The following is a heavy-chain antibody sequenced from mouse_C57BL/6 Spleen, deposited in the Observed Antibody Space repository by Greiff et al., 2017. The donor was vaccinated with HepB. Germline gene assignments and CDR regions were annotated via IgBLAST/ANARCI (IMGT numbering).Heavy chain of an antibody. CDR1: GFTFSSYA. V-gene: IGHV5-4*01. CDR3: ARDYYGRYYYAMDY. J-gene: IGHJ4*01. Sequence: EVQGVESGGGLVKPGGSLKLSCAASGFTFSSYAMSWVRQTPEKRLEWVATISDGGSYTYYPDNVKGRFTISRDNAKNNLYLQMSHLKSEDTAMYYCARDYYGRYYYAMDYWGQGTSVTVSS. D-gene: IGHD1-1*01. CDR2: ISDGGSYT.